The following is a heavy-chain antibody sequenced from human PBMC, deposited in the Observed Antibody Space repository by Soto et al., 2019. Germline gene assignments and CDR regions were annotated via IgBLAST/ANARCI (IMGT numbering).Heavy chain of an antibody. CDR3: ARDQQPAVALNWFDP. Sequence: PSETLSLTCAVSGGSISSSNWWSWVRQPPGKGLEWIGEIYHSGSTNYNPSLKSRVTISVDKSKNQFSLKLSSVTAADTAVYYCARDQQPAVALNWFDPWGQGTLVTVSS. V-gene: IGHV4-4*02. CDR2: IYHSGST. D-gene: IGHD6-19*01. J-gene: IGHJ5*02. CDR1: GGSISSSNW.